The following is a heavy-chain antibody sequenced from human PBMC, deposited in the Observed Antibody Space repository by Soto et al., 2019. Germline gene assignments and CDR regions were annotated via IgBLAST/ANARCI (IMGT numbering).Heavy chain of an antibody. V-gene: IGHV3-23*01. Sequence: PGGSLRLSCASSGFTFSSYSMNLVRQAPGKGLEWISAVSGSGGSTYYADSVKGRFTISRDNSKDTLYLQMNNLRAEDTAVYYCAKPPDYNWNDYWGQGTLVTVSS. J-gene: IGHJ4*02. CDR3: AKPPDYNWNDY. CDR2: VSGSGGST. CDR1: GFTFSSYS. D-gene: IGHD1-20*01.